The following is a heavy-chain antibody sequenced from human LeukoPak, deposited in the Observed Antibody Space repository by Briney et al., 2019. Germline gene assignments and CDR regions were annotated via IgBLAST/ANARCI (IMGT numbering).Heavy chain of an antibody. J-gene: IGHJ3*02. V-gene: IGHV3-23*01. CDR3: ARAEYCAFAN. CDR1: GFTFSTYD. CDR2: IGRSGST. D-gene: IGHD2/OR15-2a*01. Sequence: GGSLRLSCAASGFTFSTYDMQWVRQAPGKGLEWVSGIGRSGSTYYTDSVKGRFTISRDNSQDTLHLQMNSLRSEDTAVYYCARAEYCAFANWGEGTTGTASS.